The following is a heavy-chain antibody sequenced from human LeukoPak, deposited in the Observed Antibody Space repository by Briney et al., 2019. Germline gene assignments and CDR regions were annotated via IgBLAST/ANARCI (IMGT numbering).Heavy chain of an antibody. CDR2: ISWSSGNI. J-gene: IGHJ4*02. D-gene: IGHD6-6*01. Sequence: GRSLRLSCAASGFTFDDYAMHWVRQVPGKGLEWVSGISWSSGNIEYADSVKGRFTISRDNAKKSLFLQMNSLRAEDTASYYCARDPSYSSSSPYFDYWGQGVLVTVSS. CDR1: GFTFDDYA. CDR3: ARDPSYSSSSPYFDY. V-gene: IGHV3-9*01.